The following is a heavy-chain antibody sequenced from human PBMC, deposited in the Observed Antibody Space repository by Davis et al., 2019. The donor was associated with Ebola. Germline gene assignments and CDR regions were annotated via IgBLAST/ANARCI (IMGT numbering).Heavy chain of an antibody. CDR1: GFTFSVYS. CDR3: ARSRSGIQPPEFDC. J-gene: IGHJ4*02. D-gene: IGHD5-18*01. V-gene: IGHV3-21*01. Sequence: GGSLRLSCAASGFTFSVYSMNWVRQAPGKGLEWVSSISSSSSYIYYADSVKGRFTISRDNAKNSLYLQMNSLRAEDTAVYYCARSRSGIQPPEFDCWGQGTLVTVSS. CDR2: ISSSSSYI.